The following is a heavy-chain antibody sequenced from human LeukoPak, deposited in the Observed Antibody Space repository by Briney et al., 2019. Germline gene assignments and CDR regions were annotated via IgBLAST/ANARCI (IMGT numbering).Heavy chain of an antibody. J-gene: IGHJ4*02. Sequence: PSETLSLTCAVHGGSFSGYYWSWIRQPPGKGLEWIGEINHSGSTNYNPSLKSRVTISVDTSKNQFSLKLSSVTAADTAVYYCARVSGSGSHSDYWGQGTLVTVSS. CDR3: ARVSGSGSHSDY. D-gene: IGHD3-10*01. V-gene: IGHV4-34*01. CDR2: INHSGST. CDR1: GGSFSGYY.